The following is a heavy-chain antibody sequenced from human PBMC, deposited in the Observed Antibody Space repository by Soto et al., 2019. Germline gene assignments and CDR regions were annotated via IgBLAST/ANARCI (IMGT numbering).Heavy chain of an antibody. Sequence: PGGSLRLSYAASGCTCRIHGMSWVRQAPGKGLEWVSAISGSSGSTYYADSVKGRFTISRDNSKNTLYLQMNSLGAEDSAVYYSTKGRHPAFHNCFDLWGQGTLVTVSS. D-gene: IGHD2-21*01. CDR3: TKGRHPAFHNCFDL. CDR1: GCTCRIHG. J-gene: IGHJ5*02. V-gene: IGHV3-23*01. CDR2: ISGSSGST.